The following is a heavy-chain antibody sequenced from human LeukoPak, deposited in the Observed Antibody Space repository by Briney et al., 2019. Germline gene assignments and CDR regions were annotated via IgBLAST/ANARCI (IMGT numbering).Heavy chain of an antibody. CDR3: ARLATIRSMDV. V-gene: IGHV4-4*07. CDR2: IYSSGST. J-gene: IGHJ6*03. CDR1: GGSMSIYS. Sequence: SETLSLTCSVSGGSMSIYSWSWIRQPAGKGLEWIGRIYSSGSTDYNPSLQSRVTLSVDTSENQFSLKLSSVTAADTAAYYCARLATIRSMDVWGKGTTVIVSS. D-gene: IGHD5-12*01.